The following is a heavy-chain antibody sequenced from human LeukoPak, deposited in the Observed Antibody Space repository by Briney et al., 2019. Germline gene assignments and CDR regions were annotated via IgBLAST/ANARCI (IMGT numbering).Heavy chain of an antibody. J-gene: IGHJ5*02. Sequence: ASVKVSCKASGYTFTSYDINWVRQATGQGLEWMGWMNPNSGNTGYAQKFQGRVTMTRNTSISTAYMELSSLRSEDTAMYYCAIYNYYDSSGYYSTTNNWFDPWGQGTLVTVSS. D-gene: IGHD3-22*01. CDR3: AIYNYYDSSGYYSTTNNWFDP. CDR1: GYTFTSYD. V-gene: IGHV1-8*01. CDR2: MNPNSGNT.